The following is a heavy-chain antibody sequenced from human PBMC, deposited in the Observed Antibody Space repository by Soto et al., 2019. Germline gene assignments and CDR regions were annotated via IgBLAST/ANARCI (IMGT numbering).Heavy chain of an antibody. Sequence: HVHLVQSGAEVKTPGASVKVSCKGSGYGFTTYGITWVRQAPVQGLAWMAWISAHNGNTNYAQMLQGRVTVTKDTSTRTSYMELRSLRSDDTAVYYCARGRYGDYWGQGALGTVSS. CDR2: ISAHNGNT. V-gene: IGHV1-18*01. D-gene: IGHD1-1*01. CDR1: GYGFTTYG. CDR3: ARGRYGDY. J-gene: IGHJ4*02.